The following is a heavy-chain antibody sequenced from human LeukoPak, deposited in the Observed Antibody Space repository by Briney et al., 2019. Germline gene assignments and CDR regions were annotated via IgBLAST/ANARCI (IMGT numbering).Heavy chain of an antibody. CDR2: INHSGST. CDR1: GGSFSGYY. CDR3: ARLSRGSSAGFDY. J-gene: IGHJ4*02. Sequence: SETLSLTCAVYGGSFSGYYWSWIRQPPGKGLEWIGEINHSGSTNYNPSLKSRVTMSVDTSKNQFSLKLSSVTAADTAVYFCARLSRGSSAGFDYWGQGILVTVSS. V-gene: IGHV4-34*01. D-gene: IGHD6-6*01.